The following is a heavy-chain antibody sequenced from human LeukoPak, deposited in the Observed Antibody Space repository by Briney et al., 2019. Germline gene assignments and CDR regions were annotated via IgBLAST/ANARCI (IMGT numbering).Heavy chain of an antibody. CDR3: ARDWSPYDY. CDR2: IKQDGSDK. Sequence: GRSLRLSCAASGFTFSSYGMHWVRQAPGKGLEWVANIKQDGSDKYYVDSVKGRFTISRDNAKNSLYLQMNSLRVEDTAVYYCARDWSPYDYWGQGTLVTVSS. CDR1: GFTFSSYG. V-gene: IGHV3-7*01. J-gene: IGHJ4*02.